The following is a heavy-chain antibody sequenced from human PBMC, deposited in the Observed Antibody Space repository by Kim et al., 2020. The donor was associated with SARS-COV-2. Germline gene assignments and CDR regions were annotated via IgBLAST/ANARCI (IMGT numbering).Heavy chain of an antibody. D-gene: IGHD7-27*01. CDR2: INSDGSST. CDR1: GFTFSAYW. V-gene: IGHV3-74*01. J-gene: IGHJ4*02. CDR3: TGVLDFDY. Sequence: GASLRLSCAASGFTFSAYWMHWVRQAPGKGLVWVSHINSDGSSTTYADSVRGRFTISRDNAKNTLYLQMNSLRAEDTAVYYCTGVLDFDYWGQGTQVTVSS.